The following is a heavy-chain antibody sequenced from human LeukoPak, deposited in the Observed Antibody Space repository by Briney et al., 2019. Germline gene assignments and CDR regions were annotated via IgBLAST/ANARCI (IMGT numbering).Heavy chain of an antibody. V-gene: IGHV3-23*01. Sequence: GGSLRLSCAVSGFTFSTYAMSWVRQAPGKGLEWISAISGSGGSTYYADSVKGRFTISRDNSKNTLYLQMNSLRAEDTAVYYCAKDSTAADYGDYDYWGQGTLVTVSS. CDR2: ISGSGGST. D-gene: IGHD4-17*01. CDR3: AKDSTAADYGDYDY. J-gene: IGHJ4*02. CDR1: GFTFSTYA.